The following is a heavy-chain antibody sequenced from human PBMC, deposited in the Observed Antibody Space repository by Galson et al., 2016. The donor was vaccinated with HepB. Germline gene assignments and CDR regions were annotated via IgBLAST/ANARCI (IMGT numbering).Heavy chain of an antibody. J-gene: IGHJ4*02. Sequence: SLRLSCAASGCSFSTYWVAWVRQAPGTGLVWVATIKEAGSETFYADSVKGRFSISRDNAKNSVYLQMNSLRAEDTAVYYCLGFGYWGQGTLVTVSS. D-gene: IGHD3-10*01. CDR3: LGFGY. CDR1: GCSFSTYW. V-gene: IGHV3-7*01. CDR2: IKEAGSET.